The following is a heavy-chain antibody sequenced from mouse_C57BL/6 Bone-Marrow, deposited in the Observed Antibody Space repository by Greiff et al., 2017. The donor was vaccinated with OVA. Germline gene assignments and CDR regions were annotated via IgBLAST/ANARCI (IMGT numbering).Heavy chain of an antibody. J-gene: IGHJ2*01. CDR2: FYPGSGSI. CDR3: ARHEAYLYGSSPFFDY. CDR1: GYTFTEYT. V-gene: IGHV1-62-2*01. Sequence: VQLQQSGAELVKPGASVKLSCKASGYTFTEYTIHWVKQRSGQGLEWIGWFYPGSGSIKYNEKFKDKATLTADKSSSTVYMELSRLTSEDSAGYFCARHEAYLYGSSPFFDYWGQGTTLTVSS. D-gene: IGHD1-1*01.